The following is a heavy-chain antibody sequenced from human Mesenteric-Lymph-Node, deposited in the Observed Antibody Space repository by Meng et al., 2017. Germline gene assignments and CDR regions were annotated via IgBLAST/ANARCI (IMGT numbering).Heavy chain of an antibody. CDR3: ARDVRITMIVVVTPPLWY. D-gene: IGHD3-22*01. CDR1: GFTFSAYW. V-gene: IGHV3-74*01. CDR2: INSDGSST. Sequence: GESLKISCAASGFTFSAYWMSWIRQAPGKGLVWVSRINSDGSSTSYADSVKGRFTISRDNSKNTLYLQMNSLRAEDTAVYYCARDVRITMIVVVTPPLWYWGQGTLVTVSS. J-gene: IGHJ4*02.